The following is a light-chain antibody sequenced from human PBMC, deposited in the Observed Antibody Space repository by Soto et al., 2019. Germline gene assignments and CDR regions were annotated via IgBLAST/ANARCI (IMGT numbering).Light chain of an antibody. Sequence: QSALPQPASVSGSPGQSITISCTGSSSDVGGSKYVSWYQQHPGKAPRLMIYEVSYRPSGVSNRFSGSTSGNTASLTVSGLQAEDEADYYCSSKTSSGTLYVFGTGTKVTVL. CDR1: SSDVGGSKY. V-gene: IGLV2-14*01. J-gene: IGLJ1*01. CDR3: SSKTSSGTLYV. CDR2: EVS.